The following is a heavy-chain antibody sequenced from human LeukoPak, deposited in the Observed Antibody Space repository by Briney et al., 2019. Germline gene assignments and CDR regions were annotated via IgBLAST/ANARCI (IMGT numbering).Heavy chain of an antibody. D-gene: IGHD1-26*01. Sequence: ASVKVSCKASGYTFTSYYMHWVRQAPGQGLEWMGIINPSGGSTSYAQKFQGRVTMTRDTSTSTVYMELSSLRAEDTAVYYCAKGHPGDAYYCYYGMDVWGQGTTVTVSS. V-gene: IGHV1-46*01. CDR3: AKGHPGDAYYCYYGMDV. J-gene: IGHJ6*02. CDR1: GYTFTSYY. CDR2: INPSGGST.